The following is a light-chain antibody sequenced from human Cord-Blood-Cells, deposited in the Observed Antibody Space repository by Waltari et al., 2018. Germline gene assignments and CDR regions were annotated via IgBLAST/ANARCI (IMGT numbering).Light chain of an antibody. CDR1: SSDVGGYNY. J-gene: IGLJ1*01. V-gene: IGLV2-11*01. CDR2: DVS. CDR3: CSYAGSYTFV. Sequence: QSALTQPRSVSGSPGQSVTIPCTGTSSDVGGYNYVSWYQQHPGKAPKLMIYDVSKRPSGVPDRFSGSKSGNTASLTLSGLQAEDEADYYCCSYAGSYTFVFGTGTKVTVL.